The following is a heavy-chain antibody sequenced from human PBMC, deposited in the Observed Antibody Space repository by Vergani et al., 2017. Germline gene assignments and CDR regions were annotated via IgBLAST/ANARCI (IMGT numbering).Heavy chain of an antibody. V-gene: IGHV3-9*02. Sequence: EVQLEESGGGLVLPGRSLRLSCVASGFTSAGYAMHGVRQAPGKGLVGVSGISLNSNSIGYADSVKGRFTISRDNAKNSLYLQMNSLRAEDTALYYCAKDLGTSSGGGWFDPWGKGPLVTVSS. CDR2: ISLNSNSI. D-gene: IGHD6-6*01. CDR3: AKDLGTSSGGGWFDP. J-gene: IGHJ5*02. CDR1: GFTSAGYA.